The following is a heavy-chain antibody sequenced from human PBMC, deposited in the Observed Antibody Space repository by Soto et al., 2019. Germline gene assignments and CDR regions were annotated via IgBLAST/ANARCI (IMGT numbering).Heavy chain of an antibody. J-gene: IGHJ4*02. V-gene: IGHV2-5*02. D-gene: IGHD3-9*01. CDR2: IYWDDDK. CDR3: VHRYYDMWTGYVLDH. CDR1: GFSLSASGVG. Sequence: QITLKESGPTLVKPTQTLTLTCTFSGFSLSASGVGVGWIRQPPGKALEWLALIYWDDDKRYSPSLKSRLTITKDTSKNQVVLTVTNMDPVDTATYYCVHRYYDMWTGYVLDHWGQGTLVTVSS.